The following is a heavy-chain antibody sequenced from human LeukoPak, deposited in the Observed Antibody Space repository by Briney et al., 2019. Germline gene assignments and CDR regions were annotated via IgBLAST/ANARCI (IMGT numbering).Heavy chain of an antibody. V-gene: IGHV3-53*01. CDR1: GFTVSSNY. J-gene: IGHJ4*02. CDR2: IYSGGST. CDR3: ATSSYSYGRYYFDY. Sequence: GGSLRLSCAASGFTVSSNYMSWVRQAPGKGLEWVSVIYSGGSTYYADSVKGRFTISRDNSKNTLYLQMNSLRAEGTAVYYCATSSYSYGRYYFDYWGQGTLVTVSS. D-gene: IGHD5-18*01.